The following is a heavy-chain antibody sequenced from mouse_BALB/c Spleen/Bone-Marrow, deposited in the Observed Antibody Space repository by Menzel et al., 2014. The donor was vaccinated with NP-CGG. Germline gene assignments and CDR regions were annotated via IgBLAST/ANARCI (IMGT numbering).Heavy chain of an antibody. D-gene: IGHD2-3*01. J-gene: IGHJ2*01. Sequence: VQLQQSGAEPVRPGSSVKISCKASGYAISSYWMNWVKQRPGQGPEWIGQIYPGDGDTNYNGKFKGKATLTADKSSSTAYMQISSLTSEDSAVYFCARGRGWYLDYWGQGTTLTVSS. CDR3: ARGRGWYLDY. CDR1: GYAISSYW. CDR2: IYPGDGDT. V-gene: IGHV1-80*01.